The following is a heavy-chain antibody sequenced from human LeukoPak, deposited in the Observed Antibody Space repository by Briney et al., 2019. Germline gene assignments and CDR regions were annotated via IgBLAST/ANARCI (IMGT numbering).Heavy chain of an antibody. D-gene: IGHD4-17*01. Sequence: PGRSLRLSCAASGFTFSSYAMHWVRQAPGKGLEWVAVISYDGSNKYYADSVKGRFTISRDNSKNTLYLQMNSLRAEDTAVYYCARDPTTVTTAYYFDYWGQGTLVTVSS. V-gene: IGHV3-30-3*01. CDR3: ARDPTTVTTAYYFDY. CDR2: ISYDGSNK. CDR1: GFTFSSYA. J-gene: IGHJ4*02.